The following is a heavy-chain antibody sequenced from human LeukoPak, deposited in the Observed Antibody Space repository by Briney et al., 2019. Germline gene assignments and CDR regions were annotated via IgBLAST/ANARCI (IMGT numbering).Heavy chain of an antibody. J-gene: IGHJ6*02. CDR3: ARAGDGMWSGYYYYYYYYGMHV. D-gene: IGHD3-3*01. Sequence: ASVKVSCKASGYTFTSYDINWVRQATGQGLEWMGWMNPNSGNTGYAQKFQGRVTMTRNTSISTAYMELSSLRSEDTAVYYCARAGDGMWSGYYYYYYYYGMHVWGQGTTVTVSS. CDR2: MNPNSGNT. CDR1: GYTFTSYD. V-gene: IGHV1-8*01.